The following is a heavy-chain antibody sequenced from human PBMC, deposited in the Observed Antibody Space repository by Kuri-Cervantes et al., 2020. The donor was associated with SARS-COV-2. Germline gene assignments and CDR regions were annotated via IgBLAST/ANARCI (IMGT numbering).Heavy chain of an antibody. CDR2: INWNGGST. CDR1: GFTFDDYG. CDR3: ARDRTILDYFDY. Sequence: GESLKISCAASGFTFDDYGMSWVRQAPGKGLEWVSGINWNGGSTGYADSVKGRFTISRDNAKNSLYLQMNSLRAEDTAVYYCARDRTILDYFDYWGQGTLVTVSS. J-gene: IGHJ4*02. V-gene: IGHV3-20*04. D-gene: IGHD3-9*01.